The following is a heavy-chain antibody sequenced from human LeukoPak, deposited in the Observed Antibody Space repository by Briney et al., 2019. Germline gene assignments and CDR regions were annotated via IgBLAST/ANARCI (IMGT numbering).Heavy chain of an antibody. V-gene: IGHV1-2*02. J-gene: IGHJ6*02. D-gene: IGHD1-1*01. Sequence: ASVKVSCKASGYTFTGFYLHWVRQAPGQGLEWLGWINPNSGGTHYAQKFQGRVTVTRDTSISTAYMELNSLRSEDTALYYCARPMTGTGLTYYYYGMDIWGQGTTVTVAS. CDR3: ARPMTGTGLTYYYYGMDI. CDR2: INPNSGGT. CDR1: GYTFTGFY.